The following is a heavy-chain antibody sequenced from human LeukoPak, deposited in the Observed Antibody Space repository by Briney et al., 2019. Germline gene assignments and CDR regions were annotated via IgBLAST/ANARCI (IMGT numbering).Heavy chain of an antibody. CDR1: GNYW. Sequence: GGSLRLSCAASGNYWMHWVRQAPGKGLVWVSHINSDGSWASYADSVKGRFTISKDNAKNTVYLQMNSLRAEDTAVYYCVSFYETYWGRGTLVTVSS. CDR2: INSDGSWA. CDR3: VSFYETY. D-gene: IGHD2/OR15-2a*01. V-gene: IGHV3-74*01. J-gene: IGHJ4*02.